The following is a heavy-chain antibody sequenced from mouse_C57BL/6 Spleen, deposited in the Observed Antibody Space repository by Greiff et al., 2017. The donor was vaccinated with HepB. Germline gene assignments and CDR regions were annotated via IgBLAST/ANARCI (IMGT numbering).Heavy chain of an antibody. Sequence: QVQLQQPGAELVRPGSSVKLSCKASGYTFTSYWMAWVKQRPGQGLEWIGNIYPSDSETHYDQKFKGKATLTVDKSSSTAYMQLSSLTSEDSAVYYCARERDGYYEDYWGQGTTLTVSS. CDR1: GYTFTSYW. CDR2: IYPSDSET. D-gene: IGHD2-3*01. CDR3: ARERDGYYEDY. V-gene: IGHV1-61*01. J-gene: IGHJ2*01.